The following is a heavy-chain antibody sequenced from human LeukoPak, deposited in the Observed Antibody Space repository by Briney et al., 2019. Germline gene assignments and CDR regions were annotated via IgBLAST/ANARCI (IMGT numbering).Heavy chain of an antibody. J-gene: IGHJ4*02. Sequence: SGTLSLTCAVSGGSISRSNWWSWVRQPPGKGLEWIGEIYHSGSTNYNPSLKSRVTISVDKSKNQFSLKLSSVTAADTAVYYCASQLDSGSYGFDYWGQGTLVTVSS. D-gene: IGHD3-10*01. CDR1: GGSISRSNW. CDR2: IYHSGST. V-gene: IGHV4-4*02. CDR3: ASQLDSGSYGFDY.